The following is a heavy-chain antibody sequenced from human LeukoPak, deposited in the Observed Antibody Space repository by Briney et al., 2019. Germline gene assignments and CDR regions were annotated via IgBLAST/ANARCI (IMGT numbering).Heavy chain of an antibody. CDR1: EFTFRDHA. J-gene: IGHJ6*04. Sequence: TGGSLRLSCTGSEFTFRDHALSWVRQAPGKGLEWVGLIRNEAFRGTTEYTASVEGRFSISRDNSKSIAYLQMNSLQTEDTAVYNCTRGGIVATIAYGRDVWGKGTTVTVSS. D-gene: IGHD5-12*01. V-gene: IGHV3-49*04. CDR3: TRGGIVATIAYGRDV. CDR2: IRNEAFRGTT.